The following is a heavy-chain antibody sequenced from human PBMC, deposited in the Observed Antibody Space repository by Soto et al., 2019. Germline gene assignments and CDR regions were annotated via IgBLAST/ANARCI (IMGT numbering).Heavy chain of an antibody. D-gene: IGHD4-4*01. V-gene: IGHV4-38-2*02. CDR3: ARARGPTVTNWFDP. J-gene: IGHJ5*02. Sequence: SETLSLTCTVSGYSISSGYYWGWIRQPPGKGLEWIGSIYHSGSTYYNPSLKSRVTISVDTSKNQFSLKLSSVTAADTAVYYCARARGPTVTNWFDPWGQGTLVTVSS. CDR1: GYSISSGYY. CDR2: IYHSGST.